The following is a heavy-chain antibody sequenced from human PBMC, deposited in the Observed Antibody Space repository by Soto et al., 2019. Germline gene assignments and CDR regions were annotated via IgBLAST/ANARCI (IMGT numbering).Heavy chain of an antibody. Sequence: GESLKIACKGSGYSFTSYWIGWVRQMPGKGLEWMGRIDPSVSYTNYSPSFQGHVTMSADKSISTAYLQWSGLKASDTAMYYCARIYTAMVPRYNWFDPWGQGTLVTVSS. V-gene: IGHV5-10-1*01. CDR3: ARIYTAMVPRYNWFDP. J-gene: IGHJ5*02. D-gene: IGHD5-18*01. CDR2: IDPSVSYT. CDR1: GYSFTSYW.